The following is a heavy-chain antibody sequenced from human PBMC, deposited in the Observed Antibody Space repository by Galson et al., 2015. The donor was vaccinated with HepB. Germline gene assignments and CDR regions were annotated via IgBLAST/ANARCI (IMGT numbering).Heavy chain of an antibody. CDR3: AKRGVARRKYYFDY. J-gene: IGHJ4*02. V-gene: IGHV1-69*01. CDR2: IIPIFGIA. Sequence: SVKVSCKASGVTFSSYAISWVRQAPGQGLEWMGGIIPIFGIANYAQKFQGRVTITADESTSTAYMELSSLRSEDTAVYYCAKRGVARRKYYFDYWGQGTLVTVSS. CDR1: GVTFSSYA. D-gene: IGHD5-12*01.